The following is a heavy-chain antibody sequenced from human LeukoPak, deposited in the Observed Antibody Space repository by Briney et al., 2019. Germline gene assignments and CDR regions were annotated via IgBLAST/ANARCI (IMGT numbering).Heavy chain of an antibody. CDR2: IKEDGTET. CDR3: VSFYETY. D-gene: IGHD2/OR15-2a*01. Sequence: GGSLRLSCAASGFMFSSNWMSWVRLAPGKGLEWVANIKEDGTETYYVDSVKGRFTISKDNAKNTVYLQMNSLRAEDTAVYYCVSFYETYWGRGTLVTVSS. V-gene: IGHV3-7*01. J-gene: IGHJ4*02. CDR1: GFMFSSNW.